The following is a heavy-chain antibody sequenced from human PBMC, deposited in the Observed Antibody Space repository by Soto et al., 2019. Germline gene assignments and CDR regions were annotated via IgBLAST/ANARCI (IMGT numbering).Heavy chain of an antibody. D-gene: IGHD2-2*01. Sequence: SETLSLTCAVYGGSISSYYWSWIRQPPGKGLEWIGYIYYSGSTNYNPSLKSRVTISVDTSKNQFSLKLSSVTAADTAVYYCARTLYCSSTSCYPGYDYYYMDVWGKGTTVTVSS. V-gene: IGHV4-59*08. J-gene: IGHJ6*03. CDR2: IYYSGST. CDR1: GGSISSYY. CDR3: ARTLYCSSTSCYPGYDYYYMDV.